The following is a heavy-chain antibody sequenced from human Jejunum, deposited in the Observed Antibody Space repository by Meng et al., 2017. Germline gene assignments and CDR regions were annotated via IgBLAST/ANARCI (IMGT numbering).Heavy chain of an antibody. CDR2: ITPDSGGT. D-gene: IGHD2-15*01. CDR3: ARAPDYSDNWFDP. CDR1: GYTFTGYY. V-gene: IGHV1-2*06. Sequence: QVQLVQSGAEVKKPGASVTVSCKASGYTFTGYYMHWVRQAPGQGLEWMGRITPDSGGTNFAQKFQGRVTMTRDTSISTAYMELSRLTSDDTAVYYCARAPDYSDNWFDPWGQGTLVTVSS. J-gene: IGHJ5*02.